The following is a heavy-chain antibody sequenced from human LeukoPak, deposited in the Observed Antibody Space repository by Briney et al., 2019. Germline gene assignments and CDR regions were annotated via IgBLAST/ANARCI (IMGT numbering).Heavy chain of an antibody. CDR3: HFRSSGYFDG. V-gene: IGHV3-30*04. CDR1: GFTFSSYA. Sequence: GGSLRLSCAASGFTFSSYAMHWVRQAPGKGLEWVAVISYDGSNKYYADSVKGRFTISRDNSKNTLYLQMNSLRAEDTAVYYCHFRSSGYFDGWGQGTLVTVSS. D-gene: IGHD3-22*01. J-gene: IGHJ4*02. CDR2: ISYDGSNK.